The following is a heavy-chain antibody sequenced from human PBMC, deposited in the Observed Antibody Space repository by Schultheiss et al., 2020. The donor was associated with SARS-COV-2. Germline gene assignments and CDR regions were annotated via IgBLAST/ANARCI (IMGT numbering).Heavy chain of an antibody. J-gene: IGHJ5*02. CDR1: GYTFTSYD. Sequence: ASVKVSCKASGYTFTSYDINWVRQATGQGLEWMGWINPNSGNTGYAQKFQGRVTMTRNTSISAAYMELSSLRSEDTAVYYCARGRGVVPAARFNWFDPWGQGTLVTVSS. CDR3: ARGRGVVPAARFNWFDP. V-gene: IGHV1-8*01. D-gene: IGHD2-2*01. CDR2: INPNSGNT.